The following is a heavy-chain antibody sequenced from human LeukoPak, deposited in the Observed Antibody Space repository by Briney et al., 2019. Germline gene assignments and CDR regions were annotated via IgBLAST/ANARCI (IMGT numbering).Heavy chain of an antibody. CDR3: ARGASEYSSSSDIDY. CDR2: IYHSGST. J-gene: IGHJ4*02. V-gene: IGHV4-38-2*02. D-gene: IGHD6-6*01. CDR1: GYSISSGYY. Sequence: SETLSLTCTVSGYSISSGYYWGWIRQPPGKGLEWIGSIYHSGSTYYNPSLKSRVTISVDTSKNQFSLKLSSVTAADTAVYYCARGASEYSSSSDIDYWGQGTLVTVSS.